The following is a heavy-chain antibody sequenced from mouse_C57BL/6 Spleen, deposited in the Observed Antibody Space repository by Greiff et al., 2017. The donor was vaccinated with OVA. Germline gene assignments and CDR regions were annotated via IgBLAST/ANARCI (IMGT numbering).Heavy chain of an antibody. CDR1: GYTFTSYW. V-gene: IGHV1-52*01. D-gene: IGHD2-4*01. CDR3: ARDVEYDYGGAPYGYFDV. J-gene: IGHJ1*03. CDR2: IDPSDSET. Sequence: QVQLQQPGAELVRPGSSVKLSCKASGYTFTSYWMHWVKQRPIQGLEWIGNIDPSDSETHYNQKFKDKATLTVDKSFSTAYMQLSSLTSEDSASYYCARDVEYDYGGAPYGYFDVWGTGTTVTVSS.